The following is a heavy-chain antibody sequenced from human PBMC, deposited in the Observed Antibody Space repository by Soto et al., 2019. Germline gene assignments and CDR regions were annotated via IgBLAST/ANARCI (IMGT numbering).Heavy chain of an antibody. CDR1: GFTFSAYG. D-gene: IGHD1-26*01. J-gene: IGHJ5*02. V-gene: IGHV3-30*18. CDR3: AKGPPVGANSWYFDP. Sequence: QVQLVESGGGVVQPGRSLRLSCTPSGFTFSAYGMHWVRQAPGKGLEWVAAISHDGTNKYYADSVKGRFTISRDNSGNTLDLQMNSLRAEDTALYYCAKGPPVGANSWYFDPWGQGTLVTVSS. CDR2: ISHDGTNK.